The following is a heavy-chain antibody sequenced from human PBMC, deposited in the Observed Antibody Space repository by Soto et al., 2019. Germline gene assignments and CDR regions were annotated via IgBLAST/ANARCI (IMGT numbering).Heavy chain of an antibody. CDR1: EFTFSKYG. V-gene: IGHV3-30*03. D-gene: IGHD6-19*01. CDR2: ISYDGRNK. Sequence: GGPLRLSCNSSEFTFSKYGMHWVRQAPGKGLEWVALISYDGRNKYYADSVKGRFTISRDNSKNTLYLQMSSLSAEDTAVYYCARDRGAVASNFDYWGQGTLVTVSS. CDR3: ARDRGAVASNFDY. J-gene: IGHJ4*02.